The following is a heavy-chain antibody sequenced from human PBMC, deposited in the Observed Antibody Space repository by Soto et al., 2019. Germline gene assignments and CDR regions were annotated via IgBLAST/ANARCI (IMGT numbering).Heavy chain of an antibody. J-gene: IGHJ6*02. D-gene: IGHD2-15*01. CDR2: IIPIFGTA. V-gene: IGHV1-69*13. CDR1: GGTFSSYA. Sequence: AAVKVSCKASGGTFSSYAISWVRQAPGQGLEWMGGIIPIFGTANYAQKFQGRVTITADESTSTAYMELSSLRSEDTAVYYCARYCSGGSCYSGYYYYGMDVWGQGTTVTVSS. CDR3: ARYCSGGSCYSGYYYYGMDV.